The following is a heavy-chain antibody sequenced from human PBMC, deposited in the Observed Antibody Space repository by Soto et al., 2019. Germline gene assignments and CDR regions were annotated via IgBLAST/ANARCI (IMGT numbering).Heavy chain of an antibody. V-gene: IGHV3-23*01. CDR1: GFTFTSYS. CDR2: ISGSGGST. Sequence: AESLRLSCAASGFTFTSYSLCWVRQAPGKGLEWVSAISGSGGSTYYADSVKGRFTISRDNSKNTLYLQMNSLRAEDTAVYYCAYSSTPFDYWGQGTLVTVSS. CDR3: AYSSTPFDY. J-gene: IGHJ4*02. D-gene: IGHD6-13*01.